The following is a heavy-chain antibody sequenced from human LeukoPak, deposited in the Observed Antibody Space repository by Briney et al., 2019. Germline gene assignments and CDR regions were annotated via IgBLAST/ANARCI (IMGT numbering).Heavy chain of an antibody. Sequence: ESGGCLRLSCAASGFTFSSYVMSWVRQAPGKGLEWVSSISGSGGSTYYAASVNGRFTISRENSKNTLYLQMNSLRADDTALYYCAIDGYYDGSPHFTIDPALYGENFHHWGQGSLVTVSS. J-gene: IGHJ1*01. CDR1: GFTFSSYV. CDR2: ISGSGGST. D-gene: IGHD3-22*01. V-gene: IGHV3-23*01. CDR3: AIDGYYDGSPHFTIDPALYGENFHH.